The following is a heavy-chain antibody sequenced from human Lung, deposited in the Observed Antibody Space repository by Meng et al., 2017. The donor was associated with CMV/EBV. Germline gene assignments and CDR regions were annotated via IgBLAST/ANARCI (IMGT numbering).Heavy chain of an antibody. CDR3: APNYDFFAF. D-gene: IGHD3-3*01. J-gene: IGHJ4*02. CDR1: GFTFGNYS. Sequence: GESLKISCTTSGFTFGNYSMSWVRQAPGKGLEWVGFIRSKPYGGTTDYAASVKGRFTISRDDSKSIAYLQTNSLKTEDTAIYYCAPNYDFFAFWGQGTLVTVSS. CDR2: IRSKPYGGTT. V-gene: IGHV3-49*04.